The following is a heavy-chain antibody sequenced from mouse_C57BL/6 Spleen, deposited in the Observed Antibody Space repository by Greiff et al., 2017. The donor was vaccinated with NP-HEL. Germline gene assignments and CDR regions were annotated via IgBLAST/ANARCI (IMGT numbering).Heavy chain of an antibody. CDR1: GFTFSDYG. Sequence: DVMLVESGGGLVKPGGSLKLSCAASGFTFSDYGMHWVRQAPEKGLEWVAYISSGSSTIYYADTVKGRFTISRDNAKNTLFLQMTSLRSEDTAMYYCARLTGTGAYWGQGTLVTVSA. CDR3: ARLTGTGAY. V-gene: IGHV5-17*01. CDR2: ISSGSSTI. J-gene: IGHJ3*01. D-gene: IGHD4-1*01.